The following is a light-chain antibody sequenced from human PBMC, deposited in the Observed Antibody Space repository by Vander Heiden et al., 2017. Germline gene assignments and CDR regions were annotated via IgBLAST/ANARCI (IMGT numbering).Light chain of an antibody. CDR1: KSVSSY. Sequence: EIVLTQSPATLSLSPGERATLSGRASKSVSSYLAWYQQKPGQAPRLLIYDASNRATGIPARFSGSGSGTDFTLTISSLEPEDFAVYYCQQRRNWPLTFGGGTKVEIK. J-gene: IGKJ4*01. CDR3: QQRRNWPLT. V-gene: IGKV3-11*01. CDR2: DAS.